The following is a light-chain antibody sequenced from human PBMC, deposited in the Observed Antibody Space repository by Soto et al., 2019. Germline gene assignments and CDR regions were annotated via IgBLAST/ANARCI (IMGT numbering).Light chain of an antibody. Sequence: PSSLSASVGDRVTITCRASQSISSYLNWYQQKPGKAPKLLIYAASSFQSGVPSRFSGSGSGTDFTLTISSLEPEDFALYYCQQRNSWPPITFGQGTRLEIK. CDR1: QSISSY. J-gene: IGKJ5*01. V-gene: IGKV1-39*01. CDR3: QQRNSWPPIT. CDR2: AAS.